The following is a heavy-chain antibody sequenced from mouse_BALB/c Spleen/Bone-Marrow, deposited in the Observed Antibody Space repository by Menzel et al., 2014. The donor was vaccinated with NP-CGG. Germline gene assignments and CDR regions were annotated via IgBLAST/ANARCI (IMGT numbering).Heavy chain of an antibody. CDR2: IYPGSGNT. Sequence: QVQLQQPGAELARPGASVKLSCKASGYTFTDYYVSWVKQRTGQGLEWIGEIYPGSGNTYYNEKFKGKATLTADRSSSTAYMQLSSLTSEDPAVYFCARAASLDYWGQGTSVTVSS. J-gene: IGHJ4*01. V-gene: IGHV1-77*01. CDR3: ARAASLDY. CDR1: GYTFTDYY.